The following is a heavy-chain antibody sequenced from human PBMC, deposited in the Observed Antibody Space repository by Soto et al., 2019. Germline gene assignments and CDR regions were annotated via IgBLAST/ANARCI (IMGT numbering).Heavy chain of an antibody. V-gene: IGHV3-48*03. J-gene: IGHJ1*01. CDR1: GFTFSSHE. Sequence: GGSLRLSCEATGFTFSSHEMNWIRQTPGKRLEWIAKISGSGSTINYADPVKGRFTISRDNVQRTLHLQMDSLRVEDTGVYYCARGGVYWGRGTLVTVSS. CDR2: ISGSGSTI. CDR3: ARGGVY. D-gene: IGHD2-8*01.